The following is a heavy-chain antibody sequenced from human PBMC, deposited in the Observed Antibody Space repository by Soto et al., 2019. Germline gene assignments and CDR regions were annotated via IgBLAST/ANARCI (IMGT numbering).Heavy chain of an antibody. CDR1: GFTFSSYG. J-gene: IGHJ4*02. V-gene: IGHV3-33*01. D-gene: IGHD3-10*01. CDR2: IWYDGSNK. Sequence: GGSLRLSCAASGFTFSSYGMHWVRQAPGKGLEWVAVIWYDGSNKYYADSVKGRFTISRDNSKNTLYLQMNSLRAEDTAVYYCARGRGVRVPFDYWGQRTLVTVSS. CDR3: ARGRGVRVPFDY.